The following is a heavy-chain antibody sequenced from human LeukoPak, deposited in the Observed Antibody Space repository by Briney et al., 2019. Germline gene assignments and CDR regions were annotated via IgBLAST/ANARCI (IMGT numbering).Heavy chain of an antibody. CDR3: ARETSQKGAHYMDV. CDR2: MYTSGSS. V-gene: IGHV4-61*02. CDR1: GGSISSVSDY. J-gene: IGHJ6*03. D-gene: IGHD3-16*01. Sequence: SETLSLTCTVSGGSISSVSDYWSWIRQPAGKGLEWIGRMYTSGSSNYNPSLKSRVTISVDTSKNQFSLKLSSVTAADTAVYYCARETSQKGAHYMDVWGKGTTVTISS.